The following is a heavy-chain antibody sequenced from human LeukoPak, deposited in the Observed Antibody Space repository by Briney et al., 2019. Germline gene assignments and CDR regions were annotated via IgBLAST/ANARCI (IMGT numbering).Heavy chain of an antibody. D-gene: IGHD1-26*01. Sequence: SETLSLTCTVSGGSISSGSYYWSWIRQPAGKGLEWIGRIYTSGSTNYNPSLKSRVTISVDTSKNQFSLKLSSVTAADTAVYYCARVSWDDSFDYWGQGTLVTVSS. CDR3: ARVSWDDSFDY. CDR1: GGSISSGSYY. CDR2: IYTSGST. V-gene: IGHV4-61*02. J-gene: IGHJ4*02.